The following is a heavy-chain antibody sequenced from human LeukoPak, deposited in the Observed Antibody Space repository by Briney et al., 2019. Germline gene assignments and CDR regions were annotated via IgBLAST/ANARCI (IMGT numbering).Heavy chain of an antibody. CDR3: SRDGTEGDNSAFDI. V-gene: IGHV3-72*01. D-gene: IGHD3-22*01. CDR1: GFTFSDYI. J-gene: IGHJ3*02. Sequence: GGSLRLSCAASGFTFSDYILDWVRQAPGKGLEWVGRIRRKGQSYTTEYAASVKGRFTISRDDSKNSLYLHMNSLRTEDTAVYHCSRDGTEGDNSAFDIWGQGTMATVSS. CDR2: IRRKGQSYTT.